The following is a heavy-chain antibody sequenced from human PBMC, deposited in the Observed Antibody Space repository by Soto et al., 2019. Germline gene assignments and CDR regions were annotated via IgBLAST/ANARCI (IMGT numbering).Heavy chain of an antibody. CDR2: IWYDGTKK. V-gene: IGHV3-33*01. D-gene: IGHD6-19*01. CDR3: ARDVVKAVAGSVNWFDP. Sequence: QVQLVESGGGVVQSGRSLTLSCAASGFSLRTYGMQWLRRAPGKGLEWVGFIWYDGTKKFYANSVKGRSTISKDNSNNFLYRQMSGLRAEDTAVYYCARDVVKAVAGSVNWFDPWGQGTLVTVSS. J-gene: IGHJ5*02. CDR1: GFSLRTYG.